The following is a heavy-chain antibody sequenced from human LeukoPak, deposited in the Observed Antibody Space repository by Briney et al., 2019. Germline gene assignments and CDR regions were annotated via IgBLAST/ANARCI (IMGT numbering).Heavy chain of an antibody. CDR2: INSDGSST. V-gene: IGHV3-74*01. Sequence: GGSLRLSCAASGFTFSSYWMHWVRQAPGKGLVWVSRINSDGSSTSYADCVKGRFTISRDNAKNTLYLQMNSLRAEDTAVYYCASHRVTIFGVVIPFDPWGQGTLVTVSS. CDR1: GFTFSSYW. D-gene: IGHD3-3*01. CDR3: ASHRVTIFGVVIPFDP. J-gene: IGHJ5*02.